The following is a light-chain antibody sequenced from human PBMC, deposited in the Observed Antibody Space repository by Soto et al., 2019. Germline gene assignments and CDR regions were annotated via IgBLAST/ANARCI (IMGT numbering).Light chain of an antibody. CDR1: QSISSW. V-gene: IGKV1-5*01. CDR2: DAS. Sequence: DIQMTQSPSTLSASVGDRVTITCRASQSISSWLAWYQQKPGKAPKLLIYDASSLESGVPSRFSGSGSGTEFTLTITSLQPDDFAVYYCQQYGSSPTFGGGTKVEIK. J-gene: IGKJ4*01. CDR3: QQYGSSPT.